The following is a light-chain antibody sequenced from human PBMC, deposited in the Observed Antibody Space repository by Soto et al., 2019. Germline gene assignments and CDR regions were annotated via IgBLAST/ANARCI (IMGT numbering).Light chain of an antibody. V-gene: IGLV2-14*01. Sequence: QSAPTQPASVSVSPGQSITVSCTATSSDVGGYNYVSWYQQHPGKAPKLMIYEVSNRPSGVSNRFSGSKSGNTASLTISGLQAKDEADYYCSSYTSSSTLDVFGTGTKVTVL. CDR3: SSYTSSSTLDV. J-gene: IGLJ1*01. CDR1: SSDVGGYNY. CDR2: EVS.